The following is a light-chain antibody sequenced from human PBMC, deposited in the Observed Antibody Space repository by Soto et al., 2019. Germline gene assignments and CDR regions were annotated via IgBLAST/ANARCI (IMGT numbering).Light chain of an antibody. J-gene: IGLJ2*01. Sequence: QSALTQPASVSGSPGQSITISCTGTSSDVGGYNYVSWYQQHPGKAPKLMIYDVSNRPSGVSNRFSGSKSGNTAFLTISGLQAEDDADYYCSSYTSGSTLVFGGGTKLTVL. CDR3: SSYTSGSTLV. V-gene: IGLV2-14*01. CDR1: SSDVGGYNY. CDR2: DVS.